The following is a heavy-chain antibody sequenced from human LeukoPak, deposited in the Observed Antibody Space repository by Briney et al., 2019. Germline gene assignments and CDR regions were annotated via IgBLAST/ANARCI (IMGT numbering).Heavy chain of an antibody. Sequence: SETLSLTCTVSGGSISSYYWSWIRQPPGKGLEWIGYIYYSGSTNYNPSLKSRVTISVDTSKNQFSLKLSSVTAADTAVYYCARSTIEYYYGSGSLTRWGQGTLVTVSS. D-gene: IGHD3-10*01. CDR2: IYYSGST. V-gene: IGHV4-59*01. J-gene: IGHJ4*02. CDR1: GGSISSYY. CDR3: ARSTIEYYYGSGSLTR.